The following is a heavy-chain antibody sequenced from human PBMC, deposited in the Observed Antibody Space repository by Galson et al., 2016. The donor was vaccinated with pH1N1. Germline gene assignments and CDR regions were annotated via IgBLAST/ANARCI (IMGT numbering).Heavy chain of an antibody. Sequence: QSGAEVKEPGESLKISCKASGYRFTSYWIAWVRQVPGKGLEWVGIVNPGGSTIRYSPPFQGQVTISSDKSINTAYLQWISLKASDTATYYCARQYDFGDYRGDAFDIWGQGTMVIVSS. CDR1: GYRFTSYW. CDR3: ARQYDFGDYRGDAFDI. D-gene: IGHD4-17*01. V-gene: IGHV5-51*03. J-gene: IGHJ3*02. CDR2: VNPGGSTI.